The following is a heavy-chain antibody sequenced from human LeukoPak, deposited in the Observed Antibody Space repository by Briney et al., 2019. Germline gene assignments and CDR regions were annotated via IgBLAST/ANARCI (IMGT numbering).Heavy chain of an antibody. V-gene: IGHV4-59*01. CDR3: ARAVAVADHSFDY. CDR2: IYYSGST. Sequence: NPSETLSLTCTVSGGSISSYYWSWIRQPPGKGLEWIGYIYYSGSTNYNPSLKSRVTISVDTSKNQFSLKLSSVTAADTAVYYCARAVAVADHSFDYWGQGTLVTVSS. CDR1: GGSISSYY. J-gene: IGHJ4*02. D-gene: IGHD6-19*01.